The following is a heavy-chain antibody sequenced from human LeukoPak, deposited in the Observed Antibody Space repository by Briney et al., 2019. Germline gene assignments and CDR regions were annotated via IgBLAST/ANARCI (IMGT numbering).Heavy chain of an antibody. CDR3: ARTFGVVIAPSDY. CDR1: GFTFSSYG. Sequence: PGGSLRLSCAASGFTFSSYGMHWVRQAPGKGLEWVAVIWYDGSNKYYADSVKGRFTISRDNSKNTLYLQMNGLRAEDTAVYYCARTFGVVIAPSDYWGQGTLVTVSS. V-gene: IGHV3-30*19. D-gene: IGHD3-3*01. CDR2: IWYDGSNK. J-gene: IGHJ4*02.